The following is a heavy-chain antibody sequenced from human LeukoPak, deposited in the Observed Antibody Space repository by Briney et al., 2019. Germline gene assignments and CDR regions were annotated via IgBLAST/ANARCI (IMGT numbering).Heavy chain of an antibody. CDR3: ARAPQWRDAFDI. CDR2: ISSSSSYI. D-gene: IGHD2-8*01. Sequence: GGSLRLSCAASGFTFSSYSMNWVRQAPGKGLEWVSSISSSSSYIYYADSVKGRFTISRDNAKNSLYLQMNSLRAEDTAVYYCARAPQWRDAFDIWGQGTMVTVSS. CDR1: GFTFSSYS. V-gene: IGHV3-21*01. J-gene: IGHJ3*02.